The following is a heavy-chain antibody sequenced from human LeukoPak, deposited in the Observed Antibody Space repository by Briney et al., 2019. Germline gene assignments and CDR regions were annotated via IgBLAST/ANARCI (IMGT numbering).Heavy chain of an antibody. CDR2: IYYSGST. CDR3: ARHGADYYDSSGYFD. CDR1: GGSVSSGSYY. Sequence: SETLSLTCTVSGGSVSSGSYYWRWIRQPPGKGLEWIGYIYYSGSTNYNPSLKSRVTISVDTSKNQFSLKLSSVTAADTAVYYCARHGADYYDSSGYFDWGQGTLVTVSS. V-gene: IGHV4-61*01. J-gene: IGHJ4*02. D-gene: IGHD3-22*01.